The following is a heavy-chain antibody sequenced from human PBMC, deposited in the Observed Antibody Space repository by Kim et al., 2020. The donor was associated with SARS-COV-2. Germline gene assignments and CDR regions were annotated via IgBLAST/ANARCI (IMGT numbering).Heavy chain of an antibody. D-gene: IGHD3-3*01. Sequence: GGSLRLSCAASGFTFSNAWMSWVRQAPGKGLEWVGRIKSKTDGGTTDYAAPVKGRFTISRDDSKYTLYLQMNSLKTEDTAVYYCTTRSFTIFGVVIVYYCGQGTLLTVSS. V-gene: IGHV3-15*01. CDR2: IKSKTDGGTT. J-gene: IGHJ4*02. CDR3: TTRSFTIFGVVIVYY. CDR1: GFTFSNAW.